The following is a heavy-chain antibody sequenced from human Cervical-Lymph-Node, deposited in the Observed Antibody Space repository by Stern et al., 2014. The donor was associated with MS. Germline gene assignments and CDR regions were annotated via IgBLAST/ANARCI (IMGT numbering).Heavy chain of an antibody. Sequence: QLQLQESGPGLVKPSETLSLTCTVSGGSISSSSYYWGWIRQPPGKGLEWIGSIYYSGSTYYNPSLKSRVTISVDTSKTQFSLKLSSVTAADTAVYYCARHHWVFTMVRGVLYYFDYWGQGTMVPVSS. CDR1: GGSISSSSYY. CDR2: IYYSGST. CDR3: ARHHWVFTMVRGVLYYFDY. D-gene: IGHD3-10*01. J-gene: IGHJ4*02. V-gene: IGHV4-39*01.